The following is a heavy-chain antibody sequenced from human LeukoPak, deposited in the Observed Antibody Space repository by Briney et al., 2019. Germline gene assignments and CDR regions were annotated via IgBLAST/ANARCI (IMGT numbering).Heavy chain of an antibody. Sequence: GGSLRLSCAASGFTFDDYGMHWVRQAPGKGLEWVSLISWDGGSTYYADSVKGRFTISRDNSKNSLYPQMNSLRTEDTALYYCTKDRGYGDYVSIFDYWGQGTLVTVSS. CDR2: ISWDGGST. D-gene: IGHD4-17*01. V-gene: IGHV3-43*01. CDR3: TKDRGYGDYVSIFDY. J-gene: IGHJ4*02. CDR1: GFTFDDYG.